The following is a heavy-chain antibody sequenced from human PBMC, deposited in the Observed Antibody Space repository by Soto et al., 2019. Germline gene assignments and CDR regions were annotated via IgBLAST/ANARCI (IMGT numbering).Heavy chain of an antibody. J-gene: IGHJ6*02. V-gene: IGHV1-46*01. CDR3: ARGSTMVRGVTYGMDV. Sequence: ASVKVSCKASGYTFTGYYMHWVRQAPGQGLEWMGIINPSGGSTSYAQKFQGRVTMTRDTSTSTVYMELSSLRSEDTAVYYCARGSTMVRGVTYGMDVWGQGTTVTVSS. D-gene: IGHD3-10*01. CDR1: GYTFTGYY. CDR2: INPSGGST.